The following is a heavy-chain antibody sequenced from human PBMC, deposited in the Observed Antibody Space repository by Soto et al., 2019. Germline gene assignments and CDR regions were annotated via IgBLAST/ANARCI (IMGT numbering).Heavy chain of an antibody. CDR1: GYTFTSYG. J-gene: IGHJ4*02. CDR3: ARNRLDYGDYIGSLDY. D-gene: IGHD4-17*01. CDR2: IIPILGIA. V-gene: IGHV1-69*04. Sequence: ASVKVSCKASGYTFTSYGISWVRQAPGQGLEWMGRIIPILGIANYAQKFQGRVTITADKSTSTAYMELSSLRSEDTAVYYCARNRLDYGDYIGSLDYWGQGTLVTVSS.